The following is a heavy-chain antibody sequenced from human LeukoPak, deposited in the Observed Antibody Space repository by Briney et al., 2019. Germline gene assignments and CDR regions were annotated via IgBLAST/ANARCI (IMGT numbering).Heavy chain of an antibody. J-gene: IGHJ4*02. D-gene: IGHD3-22*01. CDR1: GIAFRSFT. CDR2: ITPTSTSI. V-gene: IGHV3-21*01. Sequence: PGGSLRLSCAASGIAFRSFTMHWVRQAPGKGLEWVSSITPTSTSIFYADSVKGRFTISRDNAKNSLYLQMDSLRAEDTAVYHCATVYYDSSAYGDLDSWGQGPLVTVSS. CDR3: ATVYYDSSAYGDLDS.